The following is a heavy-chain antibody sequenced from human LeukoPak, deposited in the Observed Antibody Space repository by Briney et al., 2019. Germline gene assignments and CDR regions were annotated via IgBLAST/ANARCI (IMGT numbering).Heavy chain of an antibody. CDR3: ARVFSSAYDTSFDY. CDR2: TYYRSKWYN. J-gene: IGHJ4*02. V-gene: IGHV6-1*01. Sequence: SQTLSLTFAISGDSVSSNSAAWNWIRQSPSRGLEWLGRTYYRSKWYNGYAVSVKSRVTINPDTSKNQLSLPLTSVTPEDTAVYYCARVFSSAYDTSFDYWGQGTLVTVSS. CDR1: GDSVSSNSAA. D-gene: IGHD5-12*01.